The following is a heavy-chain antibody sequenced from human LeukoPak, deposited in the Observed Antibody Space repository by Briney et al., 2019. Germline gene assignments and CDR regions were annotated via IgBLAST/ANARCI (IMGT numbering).Heavy chain of an antibody. CDR2: IYPGDSDT. D-gene: IGHD3-10*01. J-gene: IGHJ4*02. CDR3: ARLMVRGVTLYYFDY. V-gene: IGHV5-51*01. Sequence: GESLKTSCKGSGYSFTSYWIGWVRQMPGKGLEWMGIIYPGDSDTRYSPSFQGQVTISADKSISTAYLQWSSLKASDTAMYYCARLMVRGVTLYYFDYWGQGTLVTVSS. CDR1: GYSFTSYW.